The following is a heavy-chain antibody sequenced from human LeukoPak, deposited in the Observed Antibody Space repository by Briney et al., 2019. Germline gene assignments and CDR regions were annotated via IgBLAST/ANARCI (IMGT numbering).Heavy chain of an antibody. D-gene: IGHD2-15*01. J-gene: IGHJ4*02. CDR3: ATDPVGYCSSDSCYSVDY. Sequence: ASVKVSCKVSGYTLTELSIHWVRQAPGKGLEWMEGFNPEDGEKIYVQKFQGRVTMTEDTSIDTAYMELSSLRSEDTAMYYCATDPVGYCSSDSCYSVDYWGQGTLVTVSS. CDR2: FNPEDGEK. V-gene: IGHV1-24*01. CDR1: GYTLTELS.